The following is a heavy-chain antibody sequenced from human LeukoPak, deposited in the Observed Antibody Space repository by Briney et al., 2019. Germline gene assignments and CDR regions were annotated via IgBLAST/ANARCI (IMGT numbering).Heavy chain of an antibody. CDR2: MNPNSGGT. CDR3: ARQGSNSSGWYPVDD. CDR1: GYTFTAYY. J-gene: IGHJ4*02. V-gene: IGHV1-2*02. D-gene: IGHD6-19*01. Sequence: EASVKVSCKTSGYTFTAYYTHWLRQAPGQGLEWMGWMNPNSGGTKYAQTFQGRVTLTRDTSISTAYLELSSLTSDDTAVYFCARQGSNSSGWYPVDDWGQGTLVTVSS.